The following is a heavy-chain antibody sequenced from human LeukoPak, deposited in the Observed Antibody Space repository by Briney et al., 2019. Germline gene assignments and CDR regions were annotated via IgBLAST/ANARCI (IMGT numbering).Heavy chain of an antibody. Sequence: ASVKVSCKASGYTFTGYYMHWVRQAPGQGLEWMGWINPNSGGTNYAQKFQGWVTMTRDTSISTAYMELSRLRSEDTAVYYCATAPPYSSSWPFDYWGQGTLVTVSS. CDR3: ATAPPYSSSWPFDY. D-gene: IGHD6-13*01. CDR2: INPNSGGT. V-gene: IGHV1-2*04. CDR1: GYTFTGYY. J-gene: IGHJ4*02.